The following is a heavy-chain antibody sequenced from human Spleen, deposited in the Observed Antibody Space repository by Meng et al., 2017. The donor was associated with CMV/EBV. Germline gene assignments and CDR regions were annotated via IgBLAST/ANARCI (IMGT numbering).Heavy chain of an antibody. CDR2: IHHSGNS. V-gene: IGHV4-38-2*02. CDR3: ARIGEDGYCRGGTCYYIDY. Sequence: GPLRLSCTVSGYSLNSGYYWGWIRQPPGKGLEWIGNIHHSGNSYYKSSLKSRVTISLDTSKNQLSLKLSSVTAADTAVYYCARIGEDGYCRGGTCYYIDYWGQGTLVTVSS. J-gene: IGHJ4*02. CDR1: GYSLNSGYY. D-gene: IGHD2-15*01.